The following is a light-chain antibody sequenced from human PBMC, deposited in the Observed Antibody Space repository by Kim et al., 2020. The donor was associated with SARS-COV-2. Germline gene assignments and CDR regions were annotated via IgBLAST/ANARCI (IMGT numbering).Light chain of an antibody. CDR1: QSISSW. Sequence: DTQMTQSPSTLSASVGDRVTITCRASQSISSWLAWYQQKPGKAPKLLIYKASSLESGVPSRFSGSGSGTEFTLTISSLQPDDFATYYCQQYNSYSHTFGQGTKLEI. J-gene: IGKJ2*01. CDR3: QQYNSYSHT. V-gene: IGKV1-5*03. CDR2: KAS.